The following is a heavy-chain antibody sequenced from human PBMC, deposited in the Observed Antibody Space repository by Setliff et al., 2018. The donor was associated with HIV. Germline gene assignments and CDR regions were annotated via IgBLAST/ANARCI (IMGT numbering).Heavy chain of an antibody. CDR1: GGPFSDCY. CDR3: ARGTRIYYGSGKLYYYGMDV. Sequence: SETLSLTCTVYGGPFSDCYWSWIRQPPGKGLEWIGEINHSGTTIYSPSLKSRVTMSVDTSKNQFSLKLSSVTAADTAVYYCARGTRIYYGSGKLYYYGMDVWG. D-gene: IGHD3-10*01. J-gene: IGHJ6*01. V-gene: IGHV4-34*01. CDR2: INHSGTT.